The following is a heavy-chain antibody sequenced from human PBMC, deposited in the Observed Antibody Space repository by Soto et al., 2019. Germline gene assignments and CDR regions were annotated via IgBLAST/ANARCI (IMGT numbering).Heavy chain of an antibody. CDR3: ASRGYCSGGSCFLAFDY. D-gene: IGHD2-15*01. CDR2: IYPGDSDT. J-gene: IGHJ4*02. CDR1: GYNFTSYW. Sequence: PWESLKISCNGSGYNFTSYWIGWGRQMPGKGLEWMGIIYPGDSDTRYSPSFQGQVTISADKSISPAYLQWSSLKASDTAMYYCASRGYCSGGSCFLAFDYWGQGTLVTVSS. V-gene: IGHV5-51*01.